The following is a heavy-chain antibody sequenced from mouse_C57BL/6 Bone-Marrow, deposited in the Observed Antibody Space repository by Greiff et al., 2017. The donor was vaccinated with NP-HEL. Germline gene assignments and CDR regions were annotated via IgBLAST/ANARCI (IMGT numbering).Heavy chain of an antibody. CDR1: GYTFTSYG. CDR3: ARWDYYGNRGAMDY. Sequence: QVQLQQSGAELARPGASVKLSCKASGYTFTSYGISWVKQRPGQGLEWIGEIYPRSGNTYYNEKFKGKATLTADKSSSTAYMELRSLTSEDSAVYFCARWDYYGNRGAMDYWGQGTSVTVSS. J-gene: IGHJ4*01. CDR2: IYPRSGNT. D-gene: IGHD1-1*01. V-gene: IGHV1-81*01.